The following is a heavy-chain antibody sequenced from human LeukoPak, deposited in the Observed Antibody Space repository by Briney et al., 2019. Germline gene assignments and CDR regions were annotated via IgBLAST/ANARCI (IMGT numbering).Heavy chain of an antibody. V-gene: IGHV1-69*05. CDR2: IIPIFGTA. CDR1: GGTFSSYA. Sequence: SVKVSCKASGGTFSSYAISWVRQAPGQGLEWMGRIIPIFGTANYAQKFQGRVTITTDESTSTAYMELSSLRSVDTAVYYCARDRSYYDSSGFLDYWGQGTLVTVSS. J-gene: IGHJ4*02. D-gene: IGHD3-22*01. CDR3: ARDRSYYDSSGFLDY.